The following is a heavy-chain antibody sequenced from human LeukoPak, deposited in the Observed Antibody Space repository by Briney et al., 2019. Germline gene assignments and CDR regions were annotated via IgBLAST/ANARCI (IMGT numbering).Heavy chain of an antibody. Sequence: PGGSLRLSCAASGFTVSSNYMSWVRQAPGKGLVWVSGIYSGGSKYYEDSAKGRFTIPRDNTKTTLYLQMNSLRAEHTAVYDCARVRDYGWFDPWGEGTLVTVSS. J-gene: IGHJ5*02. CDR3: ARVRDYGWFDP. V-gene: IGHV3-53*01. D-gene: IGHD3-16*01. CDR2: IYSGGSK. CDR1: GFTVSSNY.